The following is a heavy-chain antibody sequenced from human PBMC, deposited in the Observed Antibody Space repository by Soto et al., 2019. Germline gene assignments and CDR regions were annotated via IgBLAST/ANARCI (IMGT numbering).Heavy chain of an antibody. D-gene: IGHD3-10*01. J-gene: IGHJ4*02. CDR1: GFTFSSYA. CDR3: AKDKKLWFGESRSVDY. V-gene: IGHV3-23*01. Sequence: GGSLRLSCAASGFTFSSYAMSWVRQAPGKGLEWVSAISGSGGSTYYADSVKGRFTISRDNSKNTLYLQMNSLRAEDTAVYYCAKDKKLWFGESRSVDYWGQGTLVTVSS. CDR2: ISGSGGST.